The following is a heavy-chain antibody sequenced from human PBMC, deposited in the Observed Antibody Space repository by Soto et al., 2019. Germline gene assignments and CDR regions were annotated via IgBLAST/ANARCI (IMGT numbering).Heavy chain of an antibody. J-gene: IGHJ5*02. CDR3: ARGIGDYYDSSGYYSP. V-gene: IGHV1-69*02. CDR1: GGTFSSYT. Sequence: QVQLMQSGAEVKKPGSSVKVSCKASGGTFSSYTISWVRQAPGQGLEWMGRIIPILGIANYAQKFQGRVTITADKSTSTAYMELSSLRSEDTAVYYRARGIGDYYDSSGYYSPWGQGTLVTVSS. CDR2: IIPILGIA. D-gene: IGHD3-22*01.